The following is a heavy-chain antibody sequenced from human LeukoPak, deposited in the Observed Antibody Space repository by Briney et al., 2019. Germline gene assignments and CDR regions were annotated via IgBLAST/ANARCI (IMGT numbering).Heavy chain of an antibody. Sequence: PGGSLRLSCAASGFTFSIYGMHWVRQAPGKGLEWVAVIWYDGSKAYYADSVKGRFSVSRDNSKNTLYLQMSSLRAEDTAMYYCAKSHVVVSGAISNWFDPWGQGTLVTVSS. CDR1: GFTFSIYG. CDR3: AKSHVVVSGAISNWFDP. V-gene: IGHV3-33*06. CDR2: IWYDGSKA. D-gene: IGHD2-2*01. J-gene: IGHJ5*02.